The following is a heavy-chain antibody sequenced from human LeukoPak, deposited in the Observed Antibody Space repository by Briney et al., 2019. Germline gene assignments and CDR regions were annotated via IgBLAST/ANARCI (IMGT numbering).Heavy chain of an antibody. CDR1: GGSISSSGSSY. Sequence: PSETLSLTCTVSGGSISSSGSSYWSWIRQPAGKGLEWIGRIYTSGSTSYNPSLKRRVTISVDTSKNQFALKLGSVTAADTAVYYCARGYSSGWYQDAFDIWGQGTMVTVSS. CDR2: IYTSGST. V-gene: IGHV4-61*02. CDR3: ARGYSSGWYQDAFDI. J-gene: IGHJ3*02. D-gene: IGHD6-19*01.